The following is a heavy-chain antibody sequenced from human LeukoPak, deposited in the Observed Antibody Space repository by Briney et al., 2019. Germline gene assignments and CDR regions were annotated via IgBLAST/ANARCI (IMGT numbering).Heavy chain of an antibody. V-gene: IGHV5-51*03. J-gene: IGHJ4*02. D-gene: IGHD4-17*01. Sequence: GAPLKISCKGSGSRFTSYWIGGVGRMPGKGLGGMGIIYPGDSDTRYSPYFQGQVTITADKSISTAYLQWSSLKASDTAMYYCASTTVTAREKYYFEYWGQGTLVTVSS. CDR2: IYPGDSDT. CDR3: ASTTVTAREKYYFEY. CDR1: GSRFTSYW.